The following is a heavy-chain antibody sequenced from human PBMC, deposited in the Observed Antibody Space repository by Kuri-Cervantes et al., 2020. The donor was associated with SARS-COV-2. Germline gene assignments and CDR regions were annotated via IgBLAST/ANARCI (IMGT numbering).Heavy chain of an antibody. Sequence: GGSLRLSCAASGFTFSNAWMSWVRQAPGKGLEWVAFIRYDGSNKYYADSVKGRFTISRDNSKNTLYLQMNSLRAEETAVYYCAKDLGCNSTSCYDRSPPFGYWGQGTLVTVSS. D-gene: IGHD2-2*01. J-gene: IGHJ4*02. V-gene: IGHV3-30*02. CDR2: IRYDGSNK. CDR3: AKDLGCNSTSCYDRSPPFGY. CDR1: GFTFSNAW.